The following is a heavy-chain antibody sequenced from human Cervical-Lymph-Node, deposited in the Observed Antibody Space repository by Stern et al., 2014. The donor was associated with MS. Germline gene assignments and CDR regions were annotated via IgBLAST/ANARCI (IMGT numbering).Heavy chain of an antibody. Sequence: NEDRTSYADSVKGRFTISRDNSKNTVSLQMSSLRTEDTAVYFCVRGFDFWSGYYRLDYWGQGTLVTVSS. D-gene: IGHD3-3*01. CDR2: NEDRT. CDR3: VRGFDFWSGYYRLDY. J-gene: IGHJ4*02. V-gene: IGHV3-64D*06.